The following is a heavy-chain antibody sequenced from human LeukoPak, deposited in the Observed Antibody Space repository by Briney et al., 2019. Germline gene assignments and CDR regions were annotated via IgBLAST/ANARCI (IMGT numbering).Heavy chain of an antibody. D-gene: IGHD3-16*02. CDR1: GVTFNGYE. V-gene: IGHV3-48*03. CDR2: INSGGSAI. J-gene: IGHJ4*02. CDR3: AKGWRYRHY. Sequence: GGSLRLSCAASGVTFNGYEMNWVRQAPGKGLEWVSYINSGGSAIYYADSVKGRFTISRDNAKNSLYLHMNSLRADDTVVYHCAKGWRYRHYWGQGTLVTVSS.